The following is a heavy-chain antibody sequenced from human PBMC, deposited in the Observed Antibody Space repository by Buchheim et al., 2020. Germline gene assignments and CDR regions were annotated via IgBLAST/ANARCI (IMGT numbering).Heavy chain of an antibody. CDR2: ISFDGSNK. J-gene: IGHJ4*02. CDR1: GFTFSSYA. D-gene: IGHD2-2*01. CDR3: AREYQLLWGEFDY. V-gene: IGHV3-30-3*01. Sequence: QVQLVESGGGVVQPGRSLRLSCAASGFTFSSYAMHWVRQAPGKGLEWVAVISFDGSNKDYADSVKGRFTISRDNSKKTLFLQMNSLRAEDTAVYYCAREYQLLWGEFDYWGQGTL.